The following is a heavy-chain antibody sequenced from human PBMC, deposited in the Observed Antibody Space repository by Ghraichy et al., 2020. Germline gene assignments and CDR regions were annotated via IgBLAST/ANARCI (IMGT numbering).Heavy chain of an antibody. CDR3: ARDLLSTSLPYYYMDV. D-gene: IGHD2-2*01. J-gene: IGHJ6*03. CDR1: GYTFTSYA. CDR2: INAGNGNT. Sequence: ASVKVSCKASGYTFTSYAIHWVRQAPGQRLEWMGWINAGNGNTKYSQNFQGRVTITRDTSASTAYMELSSLRSEDTAVYYCARDLLSTSLPYYYMDVWGKGTTVTVSS. V-gene: IGHV1-3*01.